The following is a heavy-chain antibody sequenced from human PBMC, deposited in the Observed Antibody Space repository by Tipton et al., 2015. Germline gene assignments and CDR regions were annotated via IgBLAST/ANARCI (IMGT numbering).Heavy chain of an antibody. J-gene: IGHJ4*02. CDR3: AAFCYGGNCPDY. V-gene: IGHV4-59*08. Sequence: TLSLTYTVSSGSISRSYWSWIRQPPGKGLEWIGYIQYSGSTNYNPSLKSRVTISVDTSKTQFSLRLSSVTAADTAVYYCAAFCYGGNCPDYWGQGTLVIVSA. D-gene: IGHD2-15*01. CDR1: SGSISRSY. CDR2: IQYSGST.